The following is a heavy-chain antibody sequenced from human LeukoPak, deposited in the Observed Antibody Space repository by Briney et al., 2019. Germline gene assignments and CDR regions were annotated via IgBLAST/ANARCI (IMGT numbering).Heavy chain of an antibody. Sequence: SETLSLTCTVSGGSVSSGSYYWSWIRQPPGKGLEWIGYIYYSGSTNYNPSLKSRVTISVDTSKNQFSLKLSSVTAADTAVYYCARTYYGSGSYYGYLFDYWGQGTLVTVSS. CDR2: IYYSGST. CDR1: GGSVSSGSYY. D-gene: IGHD3-10*01. V-gene: IGHV4-61*01. J-gene: IGHJ4*02. CDR3: ARTYYGSGSYYGYLFDY.